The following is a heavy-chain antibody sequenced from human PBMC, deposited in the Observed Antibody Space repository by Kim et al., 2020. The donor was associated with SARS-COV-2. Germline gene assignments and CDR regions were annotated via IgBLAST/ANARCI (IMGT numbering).Heavy chain of an antibody. Sequence: GGSLRLSCAASGFTVSSNYMSWVRQAPGKGLEWVSVIYSGGSTYYADSVKGRFTISRHNSKNTLYLQMNSLRAEDTAVYYCARDRYYDSSGYSYYYGMDVWGQGTTVTVSS. D-gene: IGHD3-22*01. CDR1: GFTVSSNY. V-gene: IGHV3-53*04. CDR3: ARDRYYDSSGYSYYYGMDV. CDR2: IYSGGST. J-gene: IGHJ6*02.